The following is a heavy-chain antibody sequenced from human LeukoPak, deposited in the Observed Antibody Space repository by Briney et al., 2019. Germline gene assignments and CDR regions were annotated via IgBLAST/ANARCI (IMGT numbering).Heavy chain of an antibody. V-gene: IGHV3-72*01. Sequence: GGSLRLSCAVSGFTFSDHYIDSVRQAPGKGLEWVGRSRNRAKSYTTEYAGSVKDSFTISKYDPKNSLHLKMNSRRTEDTAMHYWDRGGGGRPVDYWGQGSLVTVSS. CDR2: SRNRAKSYTT. J-gene: IGHJ4*02. CDR1: GFTFSDHY. CDR3: DRGGGGRPVDY. D-gene: IGHD1-26*01.